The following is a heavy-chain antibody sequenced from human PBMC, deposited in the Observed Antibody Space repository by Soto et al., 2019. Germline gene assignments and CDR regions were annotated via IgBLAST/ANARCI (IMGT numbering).Heavy chain of an antibody. Sequence: PGGSLRLSCAASGFTFSGSAMHWVRQASGKGLEWVGRIRSKANSYATAYAASVKGRFTISRDDSKNTAYLQMNSLKTEDTAVYYCTRLTFRTGSNTNWFDPWGQGTLVTVSS. J-gene: IGHJ5*02. D-gene: IGHD3-16*01. V-gene: IGHV3-73*01. CDR1: GFTFSGSA. CDR3: TRLTFRTGSNTNWFDP. CDR2: IRSKANSYAT.